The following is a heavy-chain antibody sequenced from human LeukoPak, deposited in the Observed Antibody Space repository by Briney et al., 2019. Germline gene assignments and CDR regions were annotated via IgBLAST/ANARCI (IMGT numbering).Heavy chain of an antibody. Sequence: SETLSLTCTVSGGPISSSSYYWGWIRQPPGKGLEWIGSIYYSGSTYYNPSLKSRVTISVDTSKNQFSLKLSSVTAADTAVYYCARVRGDIVVVPAAISYMDVWGKGTTVTVSS. CDR1: GGPISSSSYY. D-gene: IGHD2-2*01. V-gene: IGHV4-39*07. J-gene: IGHJ6*03. CDR3: ARVRGDIVVVPAAISYMDV. CDR2: IYYSGST.